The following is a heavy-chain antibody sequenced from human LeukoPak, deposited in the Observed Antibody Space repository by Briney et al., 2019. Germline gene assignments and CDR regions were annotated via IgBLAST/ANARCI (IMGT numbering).Heavy chain of an antibody. J-gene: IGHJ5*02. CDR3: ARGTDYGDYFNWFDP. CDR2: ISYDGSNK. CDR1: GFTFSSYG. V-gene: IGHV3-30*03. D-gene: IGHD4-17*01. Sequence: GGSLRLSCAASGFTFSSYGMHWVRQAPGKGLEWVAVISYDGSNKYYADSVKGRFTISRDNSKNTLYLQMNSLRAEDTAVYYCARGTDYGDYFNWFDPWGQGTLVTVSS.